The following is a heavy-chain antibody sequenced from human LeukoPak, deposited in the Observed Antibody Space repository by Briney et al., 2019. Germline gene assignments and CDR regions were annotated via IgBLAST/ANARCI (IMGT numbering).Heavy chain of an antibody. D-gene: IGHD3-16*01. CDR1: GFTFSSYG. Sequence: GGSLRLPCAASGFTFSSYGMHWVRQAPGKGLEWVAVIWYDGSNKYYADSVKGRFTISRDNSKNTLYLQMNSLRAEDTAVYYCARAQKGAYWFDPWGQGTLVTVSS. V-gene: IGHV3-33*01. CDR2: IWYDGSNK. J-gene: IGHJ5*02. CDR3: ARAQKGAYWFDP.